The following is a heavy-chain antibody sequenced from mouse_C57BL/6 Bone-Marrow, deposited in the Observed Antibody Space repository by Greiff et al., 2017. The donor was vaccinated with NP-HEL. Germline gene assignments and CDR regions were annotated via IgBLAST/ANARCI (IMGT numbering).Heavy chain of an antibody. V-gene: IGHV5-16*01. Sequence: EVKLVESEGGLVQPGSSMKLSCTASGFTFSDYYMAWVRQVPEKGLEWVANINYDGSSTYYLDSLKSRFIISRDNAKNILYLQRSSLKSEDTATYYCAREGDSSGYPCAYWGQGTLVTVSA. CDR3: AREGDSSGYPCAY. D-gene: IGHD3-2*02. J-gene: IGHJ3*01. CDR1: GFTFSDYY. CDR2: INYDGSST.